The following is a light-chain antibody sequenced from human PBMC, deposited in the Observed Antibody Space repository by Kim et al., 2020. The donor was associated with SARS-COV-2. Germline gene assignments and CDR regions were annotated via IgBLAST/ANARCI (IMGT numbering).Light chain of an antibody. J-gene: IGKJ1*01. Sequence: ASVGDRVTITCRASQGISDRLAWFQQKPGKAPKSLIYAASSLQSGVPSRFSGTGSGTDFNLAISSLQPEDYATYYCQKYNSYPPTFGQVTKVEIK. CDR1: QGISDR. CDR3: QKYNSYPPT. CDR2: AAS. V-gene: IGKV1-16*01.